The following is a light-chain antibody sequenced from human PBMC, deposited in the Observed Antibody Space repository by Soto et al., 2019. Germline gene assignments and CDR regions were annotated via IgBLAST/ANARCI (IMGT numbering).Light chain of an antibody. CDR2: WAS. Sequence: DIVMTQSPDSLAVSLGERATINCKSSQSVLYRSNNKNNLAWFQQRAGQPPRLLIYWASTRESGVPDRFSGSGSGTDFTLTISSLQIEDVAVYYCQQYFSTPLTFGGGTNVDIK. J-gene: IGKJ4*01. CDR3: QQYFSTPLT. CDR1: QSVLYRSNNKNN. V-gene: IGKV4-1*01.